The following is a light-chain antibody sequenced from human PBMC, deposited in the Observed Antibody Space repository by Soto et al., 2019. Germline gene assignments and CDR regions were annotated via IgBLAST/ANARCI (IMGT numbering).Light chain of an antibody. Sequence: DIQMTQSPSTLSASVVDIAMITVPSSQHISSWLARYQQKPGKAPKLLIYKASDLESGVPSRFSGSGSGTEFTLTIRSLQPDDFATYYCQQYNSYSPLTGGGGTKGDIK. V-gene: IGKV1-5*03. CDR2: KAS. CDR3: QQYNSYSPLT. J-gene: IGKJ4*01. CDR1: QHISSW.